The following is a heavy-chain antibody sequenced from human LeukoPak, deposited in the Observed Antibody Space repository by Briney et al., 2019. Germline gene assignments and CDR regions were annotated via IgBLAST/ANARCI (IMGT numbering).Heavy chain of an antibody. CDR2: ISWNSGSI. CDR1: GFTFDDYA. CDR3: AKDINDCSGGSCYTRYYYYGMDV. D-gene: IGHD2-15*01. Sequence: GGSLRLSCAASGFTFDDYAMHWVRQAPGKGLEWVSGISWNSGSIGYADSVKGRFTISRDNAKNSLYLQMNSLRAEDTALYYCAKDINDCSGGSCYTRYYYYGMDVWGQGTTVTVSS. V-gene: IGHV3-9*01. J-gene: IGHJ6*02.